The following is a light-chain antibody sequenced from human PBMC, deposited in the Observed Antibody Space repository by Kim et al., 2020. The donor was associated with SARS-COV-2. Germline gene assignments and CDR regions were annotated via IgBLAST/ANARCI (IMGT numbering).Light chain of an antibody. V-gene: IGLV3-19*01. Sequence: SSYLTQDPAVSVALGQTVRITCQGDSLRSYYATWYQQKPGQAPILVIYGKNNRPSGIPDRFSGSSSGNTASLTITGTQAGDEADYYCNSRDSNDNVVFGGGTQLTVL. CDR2: GKN. CDR3: NSRDSNDNVV. J-gene: IGLJ2*01. CDR1: SLRSYY.